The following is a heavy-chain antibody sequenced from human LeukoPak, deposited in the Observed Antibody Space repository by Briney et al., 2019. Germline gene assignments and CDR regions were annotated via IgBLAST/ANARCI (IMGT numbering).Heavy chain of an antibody. D-gene: IGHD2-21*02. CDR1: GGTFSSYA. CDR2: IIPIFGTA. Sequence: ASVKVSCKASGGTFSSYAISWARQAPGQGLEWMGGIIPIFGTANYAQKFQGRVTITADESTSTAYMELSSLRSEDTAVYYCARAYCGGDCYSPLYYYYGMDVWGQGTTVTVSS. CDR3: ARAYCGGDCYSPLYYYYGMDV. J-gene: IGHJ6*02. V-gene: IGHV1-69*13.